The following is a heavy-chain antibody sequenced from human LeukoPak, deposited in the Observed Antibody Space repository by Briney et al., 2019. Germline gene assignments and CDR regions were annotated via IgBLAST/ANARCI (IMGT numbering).Heavy chain of an antibody. CDR1: GGSFSGYY. V-gene: IGHV4-59*10. CDR2: IYTSGST. CDR3: ARGGHIVVVTAIRGDDAFDI. J-gene: IGHJ3*02. Sequence: SETLSLTCAVYGGSFSGYYWSWIRQPAGKGLEWIGRIYTSGSTNYNPSLKSRVTMSVDTSKNQFSLKLSSVTAADTAVYYCARGGHIVVVTAIRGDDAFDIWGQGTMVTVSS. D-gene: IGHD2-21*02.